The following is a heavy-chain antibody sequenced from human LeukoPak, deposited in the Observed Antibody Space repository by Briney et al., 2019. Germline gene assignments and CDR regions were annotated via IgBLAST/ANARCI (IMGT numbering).Heavy chain of an antibody. CDR3: ARDRERWLQLCAFDI. D-gene: IGHD5-24*01. CDR1: GFTFSSYS. CDR2: ISSSSSYI. V-gene: IGHV3-21*01. J-gene: IGHJ3*02. Sequence: PGGSLRLSCAASGFTFSSYSMNWVRQAPGKGLEWVSSISSSSSYIYYADSVKGRFTISRDNAKNSLYLQMNSLRAEDTAVYYCARDRERWLQLCAFDIWGQGTMVTVSS.